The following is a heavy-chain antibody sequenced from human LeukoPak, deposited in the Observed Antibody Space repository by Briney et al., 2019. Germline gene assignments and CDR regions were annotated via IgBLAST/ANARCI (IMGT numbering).Heavy chain of an antibody. Sequence: SETLSLACTVSGYSISSGYYWSWIRQPPGKGLEWIARFYTSGSTNYNPSLKSRVTISVDTSKNQFSLKLNSVTAADTAVYYCARGRDGYNFLNRGEYYYFDYWGQGTLVTVSS. CDR1: GYSISSGYY. V-gene: IGHV4-61*02. CDR3: ARGRDGYNFLNRGEYYYFDY. D-gene: IGHD5-24*01. CDR2: FYTSGST. J-gene: IGHJ4*02.